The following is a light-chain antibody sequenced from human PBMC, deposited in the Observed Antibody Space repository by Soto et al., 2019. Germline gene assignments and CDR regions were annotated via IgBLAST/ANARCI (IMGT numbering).Light chain of an antibody. Sequence: ETMVTQSQDTLSVSLGERATLSCLASQSLRSSLHWYQQKPGQAPRLLIYGASTRATGIPARFSGSGSGTEFTLTLSSLQSEDFAVDYCQQYNNWPPRTFGQGTKVDIK. V-gene: IGKV3-15*01. CDR3: QQYNNWPPRT. CDR1: QSLRSS. J-gene: IGKJ1*01. CDR2: GAS.